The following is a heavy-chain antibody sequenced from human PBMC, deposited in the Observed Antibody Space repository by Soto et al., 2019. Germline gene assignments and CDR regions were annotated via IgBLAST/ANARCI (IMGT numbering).Heavy chain of an antibody. CDR1: GYTFTSYD. J-gene: IGHJ4*02. Sequence: QVQLVQSGAEVKKPGASVKVSCKASGYTFTSYDINWVRQATGQGLEWMGWMNPNCGNTGYAQKFQGGVTLTRNTSISTAYMGLSSVRSEDAGVYYCGSLVVGLGELMSVYWGQGTLVSVCS. CDR3: GSLVVGLGELMSVY. CDR2: MNPNCGNT. V-gene: IGHV1-8*01. D-gene: IGHD3-16*01.